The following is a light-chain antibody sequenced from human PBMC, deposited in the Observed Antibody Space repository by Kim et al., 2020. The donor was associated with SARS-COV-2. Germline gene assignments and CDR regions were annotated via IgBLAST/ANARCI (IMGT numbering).Light chain of an antibody. CDR1: SSDVGGYNR. J-gene: IGLJ2*01. CDR3: SSHTSSTAVV. V-gene: IGLV2-18*02. CDR2: EVR. Sequence: QSALTQPPSVSGSPGQSVTISCTGTSSDVGGYNRVSWYQQPPGTAPNLMIYEVRNRPSGVPDRFSGSTSGNTASLTISGLQAEDEAHYYCSSHTSSTAVVFGGGTKVTVL.